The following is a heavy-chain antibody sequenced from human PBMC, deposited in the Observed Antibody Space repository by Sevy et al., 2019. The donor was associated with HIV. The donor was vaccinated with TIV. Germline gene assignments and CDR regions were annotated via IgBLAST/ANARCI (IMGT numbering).Heavy chain of an antibody. J-gene: IGHJ4*02. V-gene: IGHV3-21*01. CDR2: ISSSSSYI. Sequence: GGSLRLSCAASGFTFSSYSMNWVRQAPGKGLEWVSSISSSSSYIYYADSVKGRLTISGDNAKNSLYLQMNSLRAEDTAVYYCARDPRTAAAGTRYFDYWGQGTLVTVSS. CDR3: ARDPRTAAAGTRYFDY. CDR1: GFTFSSYS. D-gene: IGHD6-13*01.